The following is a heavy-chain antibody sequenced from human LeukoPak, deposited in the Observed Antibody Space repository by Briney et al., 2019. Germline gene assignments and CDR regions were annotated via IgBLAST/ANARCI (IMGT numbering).Heavy chain of an antibody. D-gene: IGHD6-6*01. CDR1: GYTFTSYG. J-gene: IGHJ6*03. CDR2: ISAYNGNT. V-gene: IGHV1-18*01. Sequence: ASVKVSCKASGYTFTSYGISWVRQAPGQGLEWMGWISAYNGNTNYAQKLQGRVTMTTDTSTSTAYMELSSLRSEDTAVYYCARSSIAALYYYYMDVWGKGTTVTVSS. CDR3: ARSSIAALYYYYMDV.